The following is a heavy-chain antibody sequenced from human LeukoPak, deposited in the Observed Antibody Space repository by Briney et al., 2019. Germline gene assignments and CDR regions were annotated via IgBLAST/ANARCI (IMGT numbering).Heavy chain of an antibody. CDR3: ARVATMIVVVITSGYYFDY. CDR2: MYSSGST. V-gene: IGHV4-4*07. CDR1: GGSISSYS. J-gene: IGHJ4*02. Sequence: SETLSLTCTVSGGSISSYSWSWIRQPAGKGLEWIGRMYSSGSTYYNPSLKSRVTISVDTSKNQFSLKLSSVTAADTAVYYCARVATMIVVVITSGYYFDYWGQGTLVTVSS. D-gene: IGHD3-22*01.